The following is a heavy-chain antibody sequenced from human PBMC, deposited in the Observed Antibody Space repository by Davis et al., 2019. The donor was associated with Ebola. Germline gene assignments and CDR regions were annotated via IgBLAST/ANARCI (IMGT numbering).Heavy chain of an antibody. CDR3: ARDRLAAPFPTNWFDP. CDR2: ISSSGSTI. D-gene: IGHD3-3*02. CDR1: GFTFSDYY. Sequence: GGSLRLSCAASGFTFSDYYMSWIRKAPGKGLEWVSHISSSGSTIYYADSVKGRFTISRDNAKNSLYLQMKSLRAEDTAVYYCARDRLAAPFPTNWFDPWGQGTLVTVSS. V-gene: IGHV3-11*04. J-gene: IGHJ5*02.